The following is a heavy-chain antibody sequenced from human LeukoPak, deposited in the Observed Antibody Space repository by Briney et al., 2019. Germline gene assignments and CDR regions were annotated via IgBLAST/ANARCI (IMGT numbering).Heavy chain of an antibody. CDR3: AIWYCSGGRCYSNARTFDY. J-gene: IGHJ4*02. Sequence: ASVKVSCKASGYTFTTYTMNWVREAPGQGLEGMGWINTNTGNPTYAQGLTGRFVFSLDTSVSTAYLQISSLKAEDTAVYYCAIWYCSGGRCYSNARTFDYWGQGTRVTVSS. CDR2: INTNTGNP. V-gene: IGHV7-4-1*02. CDR1: GYTFTTYT. D-gene: IGHD2-15*01.